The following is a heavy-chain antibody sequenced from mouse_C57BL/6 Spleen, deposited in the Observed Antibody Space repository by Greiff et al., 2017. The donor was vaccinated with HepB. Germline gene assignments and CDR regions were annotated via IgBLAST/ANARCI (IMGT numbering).Heavy chain of an antibody. Sequence: QVQLQQPGAELVKPGASVKMSCKASGYTFTSYWITWVKQRPGQGLEWIGDIYPGSGSTNYNEKFKSKATLTVDTSSSTAYMQLSSLTSEDSAVYYCARKDYSNTWFGYWGQGTLVTVSA. CDR2: IYPGSGST. CDR3: ARKDYSNTWFGY. J-gene: IGHJ3*01. D-gene: IGHD2-5*01. V-gene: IGHV1-55*01. CDR1: GYTFTSYW.